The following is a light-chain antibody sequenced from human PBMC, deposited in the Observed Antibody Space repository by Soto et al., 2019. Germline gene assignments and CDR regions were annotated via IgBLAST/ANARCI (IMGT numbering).Light chain of an antibody. Sequence: QSALTQPPSVSGAPGQRVTISCTGSRSNIGAGYDVHWYQQLPGAAPKLLIFNNNNRASGVPDRFSGSKSGTSASLAITGLQADDEAEYYCQSYDSDLSVVFGGGTQLTVL. V-gene: IGLV1-40*01. CDR3: QSYDSDLSVV. J-gene: IGLJ2*01. CDR1: RSNIGAGYD. CDR2: NNN.